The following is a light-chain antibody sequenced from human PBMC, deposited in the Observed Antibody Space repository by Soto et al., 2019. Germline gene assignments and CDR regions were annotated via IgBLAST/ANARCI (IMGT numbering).Light chain of an antibody. CDR3: QQYNNWPFT. J-gene: IGKJ3*01. V-gene: IGKV3-15*01. CDR1: QTVSSSY. CDR2: GAS. Sequence: IVLTPSPRTLSLSPGERATLSCRVCQTVSSSYLAWYQQKPGQPPRLLIYGASTRASGIPARFSGNGSGTDFTLTASSLQAEDVAVYYCQQYNNWPFTFGRGTKVDIK.